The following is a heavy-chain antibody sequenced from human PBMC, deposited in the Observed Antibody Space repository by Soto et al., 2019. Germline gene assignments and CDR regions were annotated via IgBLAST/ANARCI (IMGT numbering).Heavy chain of an antibody. Sequence: PGGSLRLSCAASGFTFSSYAMHWVRQAPGKGLEWVAVISYDGSNKYYADSVKGRFTISRDNSKNTLYLQMNSLRAEDTAVYYCARGVGGASRWLQDKIDYWGQGTLVTVSS. CDR2: ISYDGSNK. CDR3: ARGVGGASRWLQDKIDY. V-gene: IGHV3-30-3*01. CDR1: GFTFSSYA. J-gene: IGHJ4*02. D-gene: IGHD3-16*01.